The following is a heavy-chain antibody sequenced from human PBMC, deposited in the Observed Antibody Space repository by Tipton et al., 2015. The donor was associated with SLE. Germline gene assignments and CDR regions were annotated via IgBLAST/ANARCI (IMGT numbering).Heavy chain of an antibody. CDR3: AILVALSYFDFWSGYSGGGPYGMDV. D-gene: IGHD3-3*01. V-gene: IGHV5-10-1*01. J-gene: IGHJ6*02. Sequence: VQLVQSGPEVKKPGESLRISCKGSGYSFTSYWISWVRQMPGKGLEWMGRIDPSDSYTNYSPSFQGHVTISADKSISTAYLQWSSLTASDTAMYYCAILVALSYFDFWSGYSGGGPYGMDVWGQGTTVTVSS. CDR2: IDPSDSYT. CDR1: GYSFTSYW.